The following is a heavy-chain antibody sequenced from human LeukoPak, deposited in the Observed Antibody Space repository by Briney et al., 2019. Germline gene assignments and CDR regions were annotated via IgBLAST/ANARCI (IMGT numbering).Heavy chain of an antibody. Sequence: SETLSLTCAVYVGSFCGYNWSWIRHPPWKGLEWLGEINHSGSTNYNPSLKSRVTISVDTSKNQFSLKLSSVTAADTAVYYCASNELSIAVAGDTNSNFDYWGQGTLVTVSS. CDR2: INHSGST. J-gene: IGHJ4*02. CDR1: VGSFCGYN. V-gene: IGHV4-34*01. CDR3: ASNELSIAVAGDTNSNFDY. D-gene: IGHD6-19*01.